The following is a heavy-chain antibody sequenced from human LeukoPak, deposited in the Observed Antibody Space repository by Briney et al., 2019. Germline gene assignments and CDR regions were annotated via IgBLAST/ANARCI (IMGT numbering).Heavy chain of an antibody. CDR1: GGSISSYY. D-gene: IGHD5-18*01. Sequence: KPSETLSLTCTVSGGSISSYYWSWIRQPAGKGLEWIGRIYTSGSTNYNPSLKSRVTMSVDTSKNQFSLKLSSVTAADTAVYYCARERSGYSYANAFDIWGQGTMVTVSS. V-gene: IGHV4-4*07. J-gene: IGHJ3*02. CDR2: IYTSGST. CDR3: ARERSGYSYANAFDI.